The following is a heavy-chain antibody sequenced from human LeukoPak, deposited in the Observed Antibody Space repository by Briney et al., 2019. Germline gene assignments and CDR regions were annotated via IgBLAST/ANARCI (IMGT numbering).Heavy chain of an antibody. CDR2: ISYDGSNE. Sequence: GGSLRLSCAASGFTFSSYATHWVRQAPGKGLEWVAVISYDGSNEYYADSVKGRFTISRDNSKNTLYLQMNSLRAEDTAVYYCARDFVDTAMVTPGYWGQGTLVTVSS. CDR1: GFTFSSYA. D-gene: IGHD5-18*01. V-gene: IGHV3-30-3*01. CDR3: ARDFVDTAMVTPGY. J-gene: IGHJ4*02.